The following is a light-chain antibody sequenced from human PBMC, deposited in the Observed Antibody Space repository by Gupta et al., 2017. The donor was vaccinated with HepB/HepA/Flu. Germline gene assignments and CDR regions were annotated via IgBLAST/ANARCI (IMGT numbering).Light chain of an antibody. Sequence: EIVLTQSPANVSLSSGERATLYCRASQNINNYLAWYQQKPGQPPSLLIYDTSKRATGIPARFSGGGSATDFTLTINSLQPDDSSIYFCQQRGSWPLSFGGGTKVQIK. V-gene: IGKV3-11*01. CDR2: DTS. CDR1: QNINNY. J-gene: IGKJ4*01. CDR3: QQRGSWPLS.